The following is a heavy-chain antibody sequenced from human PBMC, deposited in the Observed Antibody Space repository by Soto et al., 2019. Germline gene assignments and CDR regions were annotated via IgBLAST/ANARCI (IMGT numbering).Heavy chain of an antibody. Sequence: PSETLSLTCTVSGGSIDHYRWSWIRQPPGKGLEWIGDISDSGSTNYNLSLRSRVTILVDTSKNQFSLKLNSVTAADTAVYYCARDSTSWFPYYGIDVWGQGTTVTVSS. D-gene: IGHD6-13*01. J-gene: IGHJ6*02. V-gene: IGHV4-59*01. CDR3: ARDSTSWFPYYGIDV. CDR1: GGSIDHYR. CDR2: ISDSGST.